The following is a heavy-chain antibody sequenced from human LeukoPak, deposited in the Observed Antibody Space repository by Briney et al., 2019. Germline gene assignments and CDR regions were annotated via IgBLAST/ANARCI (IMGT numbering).Heavy chain of an antibody. J-gene: IGHJ4*02. V-gene: IGHV3-23*01. Sequence: GGSLRLSCAASGFTFISYAMSWVRQAPGKGREWVSTISGSGGSTYYPDSVKGRFTISRDNSKNTLYLQMNSLRAEDTAVYYCAKGGSGSYSWFDYWGLGTLVTVSS. D-gene: IGHD1-26*01. CDR3: AKGGSGSYSWFDY. CDR2: ISGSGGST. CDR1: GFTFISYA.